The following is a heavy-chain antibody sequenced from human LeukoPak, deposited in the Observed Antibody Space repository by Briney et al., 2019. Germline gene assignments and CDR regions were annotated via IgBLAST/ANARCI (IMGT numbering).Heavy chain of an antibody. V-gene: IGHV5-51*01. CDR2: IYPGDSDT. D-gene: IGHD6-6*01. CDR1: GYSFTSYW. J-gene: IGHJ3*02. CDR3: ARQEYPEVYSSSIYDAFDI. Sequence: PGESLKISCKGSGYSFTSYWIGWVRQMPGKGLEWMGIIYPGDSDTRYSPSFQGQVTISADKSISTAYLQWSSLKASDTAMYYCARQEYPEVYSSSIYDAFDIWGQGTMVTVSS.